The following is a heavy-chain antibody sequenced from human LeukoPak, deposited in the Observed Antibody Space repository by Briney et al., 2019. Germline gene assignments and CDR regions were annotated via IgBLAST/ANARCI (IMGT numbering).Heavy chain of an antibody. CDR3: ASYSYGNFDY. CDR1: GGSFSGYY. V-gene: IGHV4-59*01. D-gene: IGHD5-18*01. J-gene: IGHJ4*02. CDR2: IYYSGST. Sequence: SETLSLTCAVYGGSFSGYYWSWIRQPPGKGLEWIGYIYYSGSTNYNPSLKSRVTISVDTSKNQFSLKLSSVTAADTAVYYCASYSYGNFDYWGQGTLVTVSS.